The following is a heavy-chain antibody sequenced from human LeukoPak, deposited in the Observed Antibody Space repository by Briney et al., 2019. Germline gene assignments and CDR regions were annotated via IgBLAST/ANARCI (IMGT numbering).Heavy chain of an antibody. CDR2: ISGSGGST. V-gene: IGHV3-23*01. Sequence: GGSLRLSCAASGFTFSSYAMSWVRQAPGKGLEWVSAISGSGGSTYYADSVKGRFTISRDNSKNTLYLQMNSQRAEDTAVYYCAKGDSITMIVVVITTNNWFGPWGQGTLVTVSS. CDR1: GFTFSSYA. J-gene: IGHJ5*02. D-gene: IGHD3-22*01. CDR3: AKGDSITMIVVVITTNNWFGP.